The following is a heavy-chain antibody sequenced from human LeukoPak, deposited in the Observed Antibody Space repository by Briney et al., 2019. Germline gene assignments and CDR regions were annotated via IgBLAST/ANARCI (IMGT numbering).Heavy chain of an antibody. CDR2: VYYSGNT. CDR3: ARRETGSSGWYDY. J-gene: IGHJ4*02. Sequence: SETLSLTCTVSGGSISSYYWSWIRQPPGKGLEWIGYVYYSGNTNYNPSLKSRVTISLDTSKNQFSLKLTSVTAADTAVYYCARRETGSSGWYDYWGQGTLVTVSS. CDR1: GGSISSYY. D-gene: IGHD6-19*01. V-gene: IGHV4-59*01.